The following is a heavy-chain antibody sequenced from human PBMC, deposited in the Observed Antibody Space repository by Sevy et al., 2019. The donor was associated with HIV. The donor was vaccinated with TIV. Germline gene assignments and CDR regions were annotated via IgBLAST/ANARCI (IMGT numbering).Heavy chain of an antibody. CDR2: IYSGGST. V-gene: IGHV3-53*01. Sequence: GGSLRLSCAASGFTVSSNYMSWVRQAPGKGLEWVSVIYSGGSTYYADSVKGRFTISRDNSKNTLYLQMNSLRAEDTAVYYCARGGGGGYYDFWSGRYYGMDVWGQGTTVTVSS. D-gene: IGHD3-3*01. CDR3: ARGGGGGYYDFWSGRYYGMDV. J-gene: IGHJ6*02. CDR1: GFTVSSNY.